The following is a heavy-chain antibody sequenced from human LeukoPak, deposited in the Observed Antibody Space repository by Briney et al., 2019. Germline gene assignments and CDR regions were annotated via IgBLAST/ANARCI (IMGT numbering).Heavy chain of an antibody. D-gene: IGHD2-2*03. V-gene: IGHV4-59*01. Sequence: SETLSLTRTVSGGSISSYYWSWIRQPPGKGLEWIGYIYYSGSTNYNPSLKSRVTISVDTSKNQFSLKLSSVTAADTAVYYCARDIGYCSSTSCYAFEAHNWFDPWGQGTLVTVSS. J-gene: IGHJ5*02. CDR2: IYYSGST. CDR3: ARDIGYCSSTSCYAFEAHNWFDP. CDR1: GGSISSYY.